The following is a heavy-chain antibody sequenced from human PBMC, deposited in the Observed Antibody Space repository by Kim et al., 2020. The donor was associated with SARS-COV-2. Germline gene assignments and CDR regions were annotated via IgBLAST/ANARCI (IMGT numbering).Heavy chain of an antibody. CDR3: ARDLIGSGWYQAQLYYYYGMDV. CDR2: INAGNGNT. V-gene: IGHV1-3*01. J-gene: IGHJ6*02. Sequence: ASVKVSCKASGYTFTSYAMHWVRQAPGQRLEWMGWINAGNGNTKYSQKFQGRVTITRDTSASTAYMELSSLRSEDTAVYYCARDLIGSGWYQAQLYYYYGMDVWGQGTTVTVSS. CDR1: GYTFTSYA. D-gene: IGHD6-19*01.